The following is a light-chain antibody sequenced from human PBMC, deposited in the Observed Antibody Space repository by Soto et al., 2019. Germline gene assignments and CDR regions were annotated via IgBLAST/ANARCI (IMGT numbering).Light chain of an antibody. J-gene: IGKJ2*01. V-gene: IGKV1-9*01. CDR3: QQLTNFRFT. Sequence: DIQMTQSPSSLSASVGDRLTITCQASHDITSYLNWYQHKPGKAPQLLIYGASTLQSGVPSRFSGSGSGTDFTLTISSLQPEDFATYYCQQLTNFRFTFGQGTKLDIK. CDR2: GAS. CDR1: HDITSY.